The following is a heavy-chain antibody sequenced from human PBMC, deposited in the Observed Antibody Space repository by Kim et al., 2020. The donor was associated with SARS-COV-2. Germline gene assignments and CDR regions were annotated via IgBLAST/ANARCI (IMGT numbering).Heavy chain of an antibody. CDR2: INVGYGNT. D-gene: IGHD1-1*01. CDR3: ARDGTTRNGGYYFDY. Sequence: ASVKVSCKASGYTFTSYAMHWVRQAPRQGLEWMGWINVGYGNTKYLQKFQGRVTITRDTSASTAYMELSSLRSEDTAVYYCARDGTTRNGGYYFDYWGQG. J-gene: IGHJ4*02. V-gene: IGHV1-3*01. CDR1: GYTFTSYA.